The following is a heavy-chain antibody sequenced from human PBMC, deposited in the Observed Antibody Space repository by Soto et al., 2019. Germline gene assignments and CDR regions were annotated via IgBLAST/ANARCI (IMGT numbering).Heavy chain of an antibody. V-gene: IGHV4-4*02. CDR3: ARGIVYYDFWSGSNYGMDV. J-gene: IGHJ6*02. CDR2: IYHSGST. CDR1: GGSISSSNW. D-gene: IGHD3-3*01. Sequence: QVQLQESGPGLVKPSGSLSLTCAVSGGSISSSNWWSWVRQPPGKGLEWIGEIYHSGSTNYNPSLKSRVTLSVDKSKNQFSLKLSSVTAADTAVYYCARGIVYYDFWSGSNYGMDVWGQGTTVTVSS.